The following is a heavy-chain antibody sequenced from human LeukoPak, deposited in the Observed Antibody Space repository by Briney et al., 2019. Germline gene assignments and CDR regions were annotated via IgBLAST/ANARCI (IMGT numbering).Heavy chain of an antibody. V-gene: IGHV3-23*01. CDR2: ISGSGGST. Sequence: GGSLRLSCAASGFTFSSYAMSWVRQAPGKGLEWVSAISGSGGSTYYADSVKGRFTISRDNAKNSLYLQMNSLRAEDTAVYYCARVTKIGYYYGSGSYYNVMWDYWGQGTLVTVSS. CDR1: GFTFSSYA. CDR3: ARVTKIGYYYGSGSYYNVMWDY. D-gene: IGHD3-10*01. J-gene: IGHJ4*02.